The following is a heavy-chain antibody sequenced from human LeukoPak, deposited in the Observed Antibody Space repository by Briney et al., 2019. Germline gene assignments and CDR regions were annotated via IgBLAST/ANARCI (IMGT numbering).Heavy chain of an antibody. CDR3: AYSYGSNYFDY. D-gene: IGHD5-18*01. V-gene: IGHV3-74*03. J-gene: IGHJ4*02. CDR1: EFTFSVYW. CDR2: IKSDGSGT. Sequence: GGSLRLSCAVSEFTFSVYWMHWVRQAPGKGLVWVSRIKSDGSGTTYADSVKGRFTISRDNAKNTLYLQMNSLRAEDTAVYYCAYSYGSNYFDYWGQGTLVTVPS.